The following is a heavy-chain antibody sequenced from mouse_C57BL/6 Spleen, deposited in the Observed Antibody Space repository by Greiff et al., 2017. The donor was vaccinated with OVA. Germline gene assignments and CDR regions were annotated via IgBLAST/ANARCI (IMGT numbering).Heavy chain of an antibody. CDR3: TPNYYGSSYAMDY. D-gene: IGHD1-1*01. Sequence: VQLQQSGAELVRPGASVKLSCTASGFNIKDDYMHWVKQRPEQGLEWIGWIDPENGDTEYASKFQGKATITADTSSNTAYLQLSSLTSEDTAVYYCTPNYYGSSYAMDYWGQGTSVTVSS. CDR2: IDPENGDT. CDR1: GFNIKDDY. V-gene: IGHV14-4*01. J-gene: IGHJ4*01.